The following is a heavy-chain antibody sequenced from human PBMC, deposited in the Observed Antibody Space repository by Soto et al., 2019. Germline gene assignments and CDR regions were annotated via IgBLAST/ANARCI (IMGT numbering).Heavy chain of an antibody. D-gene: IGHD2-2*01. CDR3: ARSRKYQLLSHYYMDV. CDR2: ISSSSSTI. Sequence: EVQLVESGGGLVQPGGSLRLSCAASGFTFSSYSMNWVRQAPGKGLEWVSYISSSSSTIYYADSVKGRFTISRDNAKNSLYLQMKSLRAEDTAVYYCARSRKYQLLSHYYMDVWGKGTTVTVSS. J-gene: IGHJ6*03. CDR1: GFTFSSYS. V-gene: IGHV3-48*01.